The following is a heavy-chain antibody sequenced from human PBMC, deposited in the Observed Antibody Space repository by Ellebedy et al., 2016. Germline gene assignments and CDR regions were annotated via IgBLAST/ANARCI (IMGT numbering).Heavy chain of an antibody. V-gene: IGHV4-4*02. CDR1: GGSISSSNW. Sequence: SETLSLXCAVSGGSISSSNWWSWVRQPPGKGLEWIGEIYHSGSTNYNPSLKSRVTISVDKSKNQFSLKLSSVTAADTAVYYCARRKWFGESPFDYWGQGTLVTVSS. CDR3: ARRKWFGESPFDY. CDR2: IYHSGST. J-gene: IGHJ4*02. D-gene: IGHD3-10*01.